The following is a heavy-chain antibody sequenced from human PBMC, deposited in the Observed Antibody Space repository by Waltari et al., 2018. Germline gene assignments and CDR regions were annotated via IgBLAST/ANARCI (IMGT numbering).Heavy chain of an antibody. CDR1: GFTFSRYW. J-gene: IGHJ6*03. Sequence: EVQLVESGGGLVQPGGSLRLSCAASGFTFSRYWMHWVRQAPGKGLVGVLRSNSEGSGTIYADSWKGRFTISRDNAKNTLYLQLNSLRVEDTAVYYCAREPSPDSSGYFYYYMDVWGKGTTVTVSS. CDR2: SNSEGSGT. CDR3: AREPSPDSSGYFYYYMDV. D-gene: IGHD3-22*01. V-gene: IGHV3-74*01.